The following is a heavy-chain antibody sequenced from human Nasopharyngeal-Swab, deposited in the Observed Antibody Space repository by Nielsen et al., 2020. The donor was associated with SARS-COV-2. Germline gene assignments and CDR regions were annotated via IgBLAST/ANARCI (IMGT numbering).Heavy chain of an antibody. J-gene: IGHJ4*02. CDR2: ISSSGSTI. V-gene: IGHV3-48*04. CDR3: AGIPRGYSYGYAL. CDR1: GFTFSSYS. D-gene: IGHD5-18*01. Sequence: GESLKISCAASGFTFSSYSMNWIRQAPGKGLEWVSYISSSGSTIYYADSVKGRFTISRDNAKNSLYLQMNSLRAEDTAVYYCAGIPRGYSYGYALWGQGTLVTVSS.